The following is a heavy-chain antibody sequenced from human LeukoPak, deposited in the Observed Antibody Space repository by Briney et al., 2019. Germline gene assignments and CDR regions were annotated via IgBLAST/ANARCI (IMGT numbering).Heavy chain of an antibody. V-gene: IGHV3-23*01. CDR3: ARDAGYYYDVYYFDY. CDR2: ISGSGDST. CDR1: GFTFSSYA. J-gene: IGHJ4*02. D-gene: IGHD3-22*01. Sequence: GGSLRLSCAASGFTFSSYAMSWVRQAPGKGLEWVSAISGSGDSTYYGDSVKGRFTISRDNAKNSLYLQMNSLRAEDTAVYYCARDAGYYYDVYYFDYWGQGTQVTVSS.